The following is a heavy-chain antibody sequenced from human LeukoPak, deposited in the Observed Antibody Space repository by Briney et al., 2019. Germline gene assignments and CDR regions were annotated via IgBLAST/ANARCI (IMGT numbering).Heavy chain of an antibody. D-gene: IGHD2-15*01. CDR1: GFTVSTNY. V-gene: IGHV3-66*04. CDR2: IYTGGST. Sequence: GGSLRLSCAASGFTVSTNYMSWVRQAPGKGLEWVSVIYTGGSTYYADSVKGRFTISRDNSKNTLYLQMNSLRAEDTAVYYCARLECSGGNCYSEKYYFDYWAREPWPPSPQ. J-gene: IGHJ4*02. CDR3: ARLECSGGNCYSEKYYFDY.